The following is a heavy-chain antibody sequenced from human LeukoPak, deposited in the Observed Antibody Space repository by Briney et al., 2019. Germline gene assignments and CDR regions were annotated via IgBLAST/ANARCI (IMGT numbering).Heavy chain of an antibody. D-gene: IGHD5-12*01. CDR2: INSDGSSR. CDR3: AREDYSGYDFYGY. Sequence: PGGSLRLSCAASGFTFSSYWMHWVRQAPGKGLVWVSLINSDGSSRNYADSVKGRFTISRDNAKNTLYLQMNSLRVEDTAVYYCAREDYSGYDFYGYWGQGSLVTVSS. CDR1: GFTFSSYW. J-gene: IGHJ4*02. V-gene: IGHV3-74*01.